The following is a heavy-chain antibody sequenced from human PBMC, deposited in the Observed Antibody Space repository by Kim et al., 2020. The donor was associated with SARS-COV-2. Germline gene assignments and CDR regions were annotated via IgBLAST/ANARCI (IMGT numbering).Heavy chain of an antibody. CDR1: GFTFSNAW. V-gene: IGHV3-15*01. Sequence: GGSLRLSCAASGFTFSNAWMSWVRQAPGKGLEWVGRIKSKTDGGTTDYAAPVKGRFTISRDDSKNTLYLQMNSLKTEDTAVYYCTTGDSYCTNGVCYTYYGMDVWGQGTTVTVSS. J-gene: IGHJ6*02. CDR3: TTGDSYCTNGVCYTYYGMDV. D-gene: IGHD2-8*01. CDR2: IKSKTDGGTT.